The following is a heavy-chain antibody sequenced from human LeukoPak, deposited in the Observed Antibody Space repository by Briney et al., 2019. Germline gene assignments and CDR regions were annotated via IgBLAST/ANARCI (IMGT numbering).Heavy chain of an antibody. J-gene: IGHJ3*02. V-gene: IGHV3-7*01. CDR3: ARAWSRVDAFDI. D-gene: IGHD2-8*02. CDR2: INQDGSEK. CDR1: GLTLSNYW. Sequence: GGSLRLSCAGSGLTLSNYWMSWVRRAPGKGLEWVANINQDGSEKYYVDSVKGRLTISRDNAKDSLFLQMDSLRAEDTAVYYCARAWSRVDAFDIWGQGTMVTVSS.